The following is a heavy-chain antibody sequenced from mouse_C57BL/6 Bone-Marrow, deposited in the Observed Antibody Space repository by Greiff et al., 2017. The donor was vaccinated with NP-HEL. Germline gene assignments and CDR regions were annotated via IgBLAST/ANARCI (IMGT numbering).Heavy chain of an antibody. J-gene: IGHJ3*01. Sequence: EVKLQESGPELVKPGASVKISCKASGYSFTGYYMNWVKQSPEKSLEWIGEINPSTGGTTYNQKFKAKATLTVDKSSSTAYMQLKSLTSEDSAVYYCARWAYGNLAWFAYWGQGTLVTVSA. CDR2: INPSTGGT. CDR1: GYSFTGYY. V-gene: IGHV1-42*01. D-gene: IGHD2-1*01. CDR3: ARWAYGNLAWFAY.